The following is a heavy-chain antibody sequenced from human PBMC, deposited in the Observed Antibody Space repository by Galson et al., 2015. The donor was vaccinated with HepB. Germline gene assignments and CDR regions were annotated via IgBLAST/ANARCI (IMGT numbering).Heavy chain of an antibody. CDR1: GFSLSTSGVG. V-gene: IGHV2-5*02. Sequence: PALVKPTQTLTLTCTFSGFSLSTSGVGVGWIRQPPGKALEWLALIYWDDDKRYSPSLKSRLTITKDASKNQVVLTMTNMDPVDTATYYCAHRPPVAVAGEVGFDYWGQGTLVTVSS. CDR3: AHRPPVAVAGEVGFDY. D-gene: IGHD6-19*01. J-gene: IGHJ4*02. CDR2: IYWDDDK.